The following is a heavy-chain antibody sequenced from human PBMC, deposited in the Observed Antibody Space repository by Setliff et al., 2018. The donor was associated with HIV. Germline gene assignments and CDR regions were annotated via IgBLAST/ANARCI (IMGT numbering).Heavy chain of an antibody. V-gene: IGHV1-2*02. D-gene: IGHD7-27*01. Sequence: ASVKVSCKASGFTFSGSAVQWVRLGPRQRLEWMGWISPNNGDTNIPQTFQGRVTMTRDTSIRTAYMELSRLTFDDTAMYYCARDRRAGVYYYTDVWGTGTTVTVSS. CDR1: GFTFSGSA. CDR3: ARDRRAGVYYYTDV. CDR2: ISPNNGDT. J-gene: IGHJ6*03.